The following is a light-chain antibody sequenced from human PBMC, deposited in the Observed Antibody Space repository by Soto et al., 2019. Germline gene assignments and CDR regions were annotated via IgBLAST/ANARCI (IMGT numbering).Light chain of an antibody. CDR2: GAS. CDR1: QSVSNNY. V-gene: IGKV3-11*01. J-gene: IGKJ5*01. CDR3: QQRSNWPIT. Sequence: EIVLTQSPGTLSLSPGERATLSCRASQSVSNNYLAWYQQKPGQAPGLLIYGASNRATGIPARFSGSGSGTDFTLTISSLEPEDFAVYYCQQRSNWPITFGQGTRLENK.